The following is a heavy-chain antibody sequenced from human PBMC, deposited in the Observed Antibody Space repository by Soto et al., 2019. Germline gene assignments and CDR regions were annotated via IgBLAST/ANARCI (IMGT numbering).Heavy chain of an antibody. CDR3: ARDLKSSGWYNWFDP. Sequence: GGSLRLSCAASRFTFSSYAMHWVRQAPGKGLEWVAVISYDGSNKYYADSVKGRFTISRDNSKNTLYLQMNSLRAEDTAVYYCARDLKSSGWYNWFDPWGQGTLVTVSS. V-gene: IGHV3-30-3*01. CDR1: RFTFSSYA. D-gene: IGHD6-19*01. J-gene: IGHJ5*02. CDR2: ISYDGSNK.